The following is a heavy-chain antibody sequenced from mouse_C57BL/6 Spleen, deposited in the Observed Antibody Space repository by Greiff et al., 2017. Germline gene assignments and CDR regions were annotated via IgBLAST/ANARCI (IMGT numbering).Heavy chain of an antibody. Sequence: VQLQQSGAELVKPGASVKISCKASGYAFSSYWMNWVKQRPGKGLEWIGQIYPGDGDTNYNGKFKGKATLTADKSSSTAYLQLSSLTSEDSAVYFCAIATVVAGCWFAYWGQGTLVTVSA. CDR3: AIATVVAGCWFAY. D-gene: IGHD1-1*01. J-gene: IGHJ3*01. V-gene: IGHV1-80*01. CDR2: IYPGDGDT. CDR1: GYAFSSYW.